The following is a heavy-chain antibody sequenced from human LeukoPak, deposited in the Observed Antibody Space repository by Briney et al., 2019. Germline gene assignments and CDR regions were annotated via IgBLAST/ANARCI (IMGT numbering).Heavy chain of an antibody. V-gene: IGHV4-59*01. CDR2: IYYSGST. Sequence: SETLSLTCTVSGGSISSYYWSWIRQPPGKGLEWIGYIYYSGSTNYNPSLKSRVTISVDTSKNQFSRNLSAVTAADTAVYYCVRHLRHYYMDVWGKGTTVTVSS. CDR3: VRHLRHYYMDV. J-gene: IGHJ6*03. CDR1: GGSISSYY.